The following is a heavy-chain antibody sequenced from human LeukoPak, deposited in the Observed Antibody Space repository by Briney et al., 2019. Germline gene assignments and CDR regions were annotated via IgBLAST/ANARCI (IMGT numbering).Heavy chain of an antibody. CDR1: GGTFSSYA. J-gene: IGHJ6*02. D-gene: IGHD4-11*01. Sequence: AASVKVSCKASGGTFSSYAISWVRQAPGQGLEWMGGIIPIFGTANYAQKFQGRVTITADESTSTAYMELSSLRSEDTAVYYCARDYSNLVLVYGMDVWGQGTTVTVSS. CDR3: ARDYSNLVLVYGMDV. V-gene: IGHV1-69*01. CDR2: IIPIFGTA.